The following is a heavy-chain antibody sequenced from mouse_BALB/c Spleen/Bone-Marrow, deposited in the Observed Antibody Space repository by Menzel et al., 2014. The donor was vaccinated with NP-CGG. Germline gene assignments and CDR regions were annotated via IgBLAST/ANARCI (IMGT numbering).Heavy chain of an antibody. Sequence: EVMLVESGGGSVQPGGSLRLSCAPPGFTFTDYYMSWVRQPPGKALEWLGFIRNKANGYTTEYSASVKGRFTISRDNSQRILYLQMNTLRAEDSATYYCARDENVGIYWYFDVWGAGTTVIVSS. CDR2: IRNKANGYTT. CDR3: ARDENVGIYWYFDV. J-gene: IGHJ1*01. CDR1: GFTFTDYY. V-gene: IGHV7-3*02.